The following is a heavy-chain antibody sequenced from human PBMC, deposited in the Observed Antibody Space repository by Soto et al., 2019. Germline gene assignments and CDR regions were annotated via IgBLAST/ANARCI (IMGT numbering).Heavy chain of an antibody. V-gene: IGHV3-30-3*01. Sequence: GGSLRLSCAASGFTFSSYAMHWVRQAPGKGLEWVAVISYDGSNKYYADSVKGRFTIPRDNSKNTLYLQMNSLRAEDTAVYYCARDSGLELLPWFDPWGQGTLVTVSS. CDR1: GFTFSSYA. J-gene: IGHJ5*02. D-gene: IGHD1-7*01. CDR3: ARDSGLELLPWFDP. CDR2: ISYDGSNK.